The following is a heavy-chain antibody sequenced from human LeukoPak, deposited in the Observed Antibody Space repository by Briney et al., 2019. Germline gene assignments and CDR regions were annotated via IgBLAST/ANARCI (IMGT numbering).Heavy chain of an antibody. CDR3: ARVISGAPWDRSGYVDY. D-gene: IGHD3-22*01. CDR1: GFTFSSYW. J-gene: IGHJ4*02. V-gene: IGHV3-7*01. Sequence: RGSLRLSCAASGFTFSSYWMSWVRQAPGKGREWVANIKQDGSEKYYVDAVKGRFTISRDNAKNSLYLQMNSLRAEDTAVYYCARVISGAPWDRSGYVDYWGQGTLVTVSS. CDR2: IKQDGSEK.